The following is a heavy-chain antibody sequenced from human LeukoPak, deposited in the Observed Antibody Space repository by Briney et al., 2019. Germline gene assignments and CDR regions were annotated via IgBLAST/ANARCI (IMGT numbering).Heavy chain of an antibody. J-gene: IGHJ4*02. D-gene: IGHD2-21*01. CDR3: ARLLDDWSFDY. Sequence: GGSLRLSCAASGFTFSDYYMSWIRQAPGKGLEWVSYISSRGSTIYYADSVKGRFTISRDNAKSSVYLQMNSLRAEDTAVYYCARLLDDWSFDYWGQGTLVTVSS. CDR1: GFTFSDYY. V-gene: IGHV3-11*01. CDR2: ISSRGSTI.